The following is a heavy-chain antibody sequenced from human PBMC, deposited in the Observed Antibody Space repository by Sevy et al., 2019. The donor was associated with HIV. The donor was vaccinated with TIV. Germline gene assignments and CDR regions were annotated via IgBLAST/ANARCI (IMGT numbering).Heavy chain of an antibody. V-gene: IGHV3-21*04. J-gene: IGHJ4*02. CDR2: ISSSSSYI. CDR3: VRDKEEGASVLDY. D-gene: IGHD1-26*01. CDR1: GFTFSSYS. Sequence: GGSLRLSCAASGFTFSSYSMNWVRQAPGKGLEWVSSISSSSSYIYYADSVKGRFTISRDNAKNSLYLQMNSLRAEDTAMYFCVRDKEEGASVLDYWGQGTPVTVSS.